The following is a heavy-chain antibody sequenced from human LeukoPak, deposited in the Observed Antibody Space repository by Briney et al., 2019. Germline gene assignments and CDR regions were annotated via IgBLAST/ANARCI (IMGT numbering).Heavy chain of an antibody. CDR1: GGSFSGYY. J-gene: IGHJ4*02. Sequence: PSETLSLTCAVYGGSFSGYYWSWIRQPPGKGLEWIGEINHSGSTNYNPSLTSQVPISVDTSKNQFSLKLSSVTAADTAVYYCARGSSLRYFDWLLQAPDYWGQGTLVTVSS. CDR2: INHSGST. D-gene: IGHD3-9*01. V-gene: IGHV4-34*01. CDR3: ARGSSLRYFDWLLQAPDY.